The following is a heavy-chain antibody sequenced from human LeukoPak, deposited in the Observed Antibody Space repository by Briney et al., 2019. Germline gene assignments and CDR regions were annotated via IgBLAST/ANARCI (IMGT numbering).Heavy chain of an antibody. CDR3: ARGIWFGERDAFDI. Sequence: GGSLRLSCAASGFTFSSYWMSWVRLAPGKGLEWVANIKQDGSEKYYVDSVKGRFTISRDNAKNSLYLQMNSLRAEDTAVYYCARGIWFGERDAFDIWGQGTMVTVSS. CDR1: GFTFSSYW. J-gene: IGHJ3*02. CDR2: IKQDGSEK. V-gene: IGHV3-7*01. D-gene: IGHD3-10*01.